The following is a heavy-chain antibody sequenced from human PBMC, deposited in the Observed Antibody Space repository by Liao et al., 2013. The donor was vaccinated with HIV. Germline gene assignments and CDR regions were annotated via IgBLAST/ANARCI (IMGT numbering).Heavy chain of an antibody. D-gene: IGHD3-10*01. CDR1: GDSISSSSYY. CDR3: ARLRRSGKHN. Sequence: QLQLQESGPGLVKPSETLSLTCTVSGDSISSSSYYWGWIRQPPGKGLEWIGSIYYSGSTYYNPSLKSRVTISVDTSKNQFSLKLTSVTAADTAVYYYARLRRSGKHNWGQGTLVTVTS. V-gene: IGHV4-39*07. J-gene: IGHJ1*01. CDR2: IYYSGST.